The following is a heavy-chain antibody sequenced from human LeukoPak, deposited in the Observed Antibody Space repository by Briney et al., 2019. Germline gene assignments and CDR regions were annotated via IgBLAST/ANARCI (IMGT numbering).Heavy chain of an antibody. CDR3: ARDPNLNIAPQYYYYGMDV. Sequence: ASVKVSCTASGYTFTSYGISWVRQAPGQGLEWMGWISAYNGNTNYAQKLQGRVTMTTDTSTSTAYMELRSLRSDDTAVYYCARDPNLNIAPQYYYYGMDVWGQGTTVTVSS. CDR2: ISAYNGNT. V-gene: IGHV1-18*01. D-gene: IGHD6-6*01. CDR1: GYTFTSYG. J-gene: IGHJ6*02.